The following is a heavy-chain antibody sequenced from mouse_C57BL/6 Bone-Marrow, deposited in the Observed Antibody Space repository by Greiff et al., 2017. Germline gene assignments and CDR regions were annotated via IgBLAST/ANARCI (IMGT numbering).Heavy chain of an antibody. Sequence: QVQLQQPGAELVKPGASVKLSCKASGYTFTSYWMHWVKQRPGQGLEWIGMIHPNSGSTNYNEKFKSKATLTVDKSSSTAYMQLSSLTSEDSAVYYCASLYGSFYAMDYGGQGTSVTVSS. D-gene: IGHD1-1*01. V-gene: IGHV1-64*01. CDR1: GYTFTSYW. CDR3: ASLYGSFYAMDY. CDR2: IHPNSGST. J-gene: IGHJ4*01.